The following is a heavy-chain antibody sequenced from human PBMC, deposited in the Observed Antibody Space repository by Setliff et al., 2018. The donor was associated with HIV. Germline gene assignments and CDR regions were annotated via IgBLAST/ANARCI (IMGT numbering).Heavy chain of an antibody. D-gene: IGHD3-16*01. V-gene: IGHV1-69*10. Sequence: SVKVSCKASGGTFSSYVINRVRQAPGQGLEWMGGAIPMLGIANHVHKFQGRVTITADKSTSTAYMELNSLRSEDTAVYYCARSSYYDVNSPFDYWGQETRVTVSS. CDR1: GGTFSSYV. J-gene: IGHJ4*02. CDR2: AIPMLGIA. CDR3: ARSSYYDVNSPFDY.